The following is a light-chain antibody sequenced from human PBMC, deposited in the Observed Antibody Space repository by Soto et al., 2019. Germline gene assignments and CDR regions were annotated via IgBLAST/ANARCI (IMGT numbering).Light chain of an antibody. CDR3: HQYNNWPLT. J-gene: IGKJ4*01. CDR1: QSISRT. V-gene: IGKV3D-15*01. Sequence: EIVLTQSPDTLYVSPGERATLSCSASQSISRTLAWYQQKSGQPPRLLIYDASTRATGFPARFSGSVSGTEFTLTISSLQSEDFAVYDCHQYNNWPLTFGGGNTVEI. CDR2: DAS.